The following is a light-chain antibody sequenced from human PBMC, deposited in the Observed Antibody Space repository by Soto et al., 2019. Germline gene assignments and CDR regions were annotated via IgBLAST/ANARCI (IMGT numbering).Light chain of an antibody. CDR3: QQCGSSRRT. J-gene: IGKJ1*01. Sequence: DILKTQSPLSLPFTPGEPSSISCRSSQGLLHSNGYNYLDWYQQKRGQAPRFLIYGASTRATGTPDRISGSGSGTDFTLTISRLEPEDFAVYYCQQCGSSRRTFGQGTKVDIK. CDR1: QGLLHSNGYNY. CDR2: GAS. V-gene: IGKV2-28*01.